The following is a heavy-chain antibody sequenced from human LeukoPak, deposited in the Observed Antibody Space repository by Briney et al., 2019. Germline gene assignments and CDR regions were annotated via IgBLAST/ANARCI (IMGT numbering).Heavy chain of an antibody. Sequence: GGSLRLSCAASGFTFSSFGMHWVRQAPGKGLEWVAVIWYDGSSQEYADSMKGRFTISRDDSKNTLYLQMNSLRAEDTAVYYCARGRSVAGTVRYFQHWGQGTLVTVSS. CDR3: ARGRSVAGTVRYFQH. CDR2: IWYDGSSQ. CDR1: GFTFSSFG. V-gene: IGHV3-33*01. J-gene: IGHJ1*01. D-gene: IGHD6-19*01.